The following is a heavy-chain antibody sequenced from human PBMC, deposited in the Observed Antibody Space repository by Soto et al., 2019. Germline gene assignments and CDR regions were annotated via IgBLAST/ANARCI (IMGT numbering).Heavy chain of an antibody. CDR3: ASPKIAFYNWFDP. CDR2: IYYSGST. D-gene: IGHD3-3*02. CDR1: GGSFSTYY. J-gene: IGHJ5*02. V-gene: IGHV4-59*08. Sequence: PSESLSLTCAVYGGSFSTYYWSWIRQPPGKGLEWIGYIYYSGSTNYNPSLKSRVTISVDTSKNQFSLKLSSVTAADTAVYYCASPKIAFYNWFDPWGQGTLVTVSS.